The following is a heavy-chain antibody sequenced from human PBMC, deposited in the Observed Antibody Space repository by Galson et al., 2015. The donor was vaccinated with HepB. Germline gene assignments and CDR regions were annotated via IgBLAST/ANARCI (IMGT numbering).Heavy chain of an antibody. D-gene: IGHD6-13*01. J-gene: IGHJ5*02. CDR3: ARDRNRKSFSSSWPNWFDP. CDR1: GYTFTSYG. V-gene: IGHV1-18*04. CDR2: ISAYNSNT. Sequence: SVKVSCKASGYTFTSYGISWVRQAPGQGLEWMGWISAYNSNTNYAQKLQGRVTMTTDTSTSTAYMELRSLRSDDTAAYYCARDRNRKSFSSSWPNWFDPWGQGTLVTVSS.